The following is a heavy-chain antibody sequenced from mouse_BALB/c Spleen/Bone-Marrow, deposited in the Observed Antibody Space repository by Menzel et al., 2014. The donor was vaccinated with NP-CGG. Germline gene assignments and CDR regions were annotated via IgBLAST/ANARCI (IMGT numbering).Heavy chain of an antibody. CDR3: ARDDYYAMDY. V-gene: IGHV7-3*02. CDR2: IRNKANGYTT. Sequence: EVKLVESGGGLVQPGGSLRLSCATSGFTFTDYYMSWVRQPPGKALEWLGFIRNKANGYTTEYSASVKGPFTISRDNSQSILYLQMNTLRAEDSATDYCARDDYYAMDYWGQGTSVTVSS. CDR1: GFTFTDYY. J-gene: IGHJ4*01.